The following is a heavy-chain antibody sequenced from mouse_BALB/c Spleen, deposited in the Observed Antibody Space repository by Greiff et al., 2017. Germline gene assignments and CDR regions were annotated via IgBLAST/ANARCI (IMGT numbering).Heavy chain of an antibody. J-gene: IGHJ4*01. Sequence: EVQLQQSGPGLVKPSQSLSLTCTVTGYSITSDYAWNWIRQFPGNKLEWMGYISYSGSTSYNPSLKSRISITRDTSKNQFFLQLNSVTTEDTATYYCARAMISSYYYAMDYWGQGTSVTVSS. CDR1: GYSITSDYA. CDR2: ISYSGST. CDR3: ARAMISSYYYAMDY. D-gene: IGHD2-3*01. V-gene: IGHV3-2*02.